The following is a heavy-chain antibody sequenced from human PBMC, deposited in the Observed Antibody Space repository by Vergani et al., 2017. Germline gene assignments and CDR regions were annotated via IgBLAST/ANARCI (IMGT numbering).Heavy chain of an antibody. Sequence: EVQMVESGGGLVKPGGSLRLSCVASGFTFSHYSVNWVRQAPGKGLEWVGRIRNKANDYTTQYAASVKGRFTISRDDSKSYLYLQMNSLQTEDTALYYCVRVKGSNWNDHLYDIWGQGTLVTVSS. CDR2: IRNKANDYTT. CDR3: VRVKGSNWNDHLYDI. V-gene: IGHV3-72*01. D-gene: IGHD1-1*01. CDR1: GFTFSHYS. J-gene: IGHJ3*02.